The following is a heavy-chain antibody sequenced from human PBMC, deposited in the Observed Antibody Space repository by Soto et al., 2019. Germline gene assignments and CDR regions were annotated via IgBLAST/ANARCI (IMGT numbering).Heavy chain of an antibody. Sequence: QVHLVQSGAEVKKPGASVKVSCKASGYTFTNYDISWVRQAPGQGLEWMGWISTYNGDTNYPQKLQGRVTMTTDTPTSTAYMELRSRSSDDTAVYYCARDRGYYESSGYYLGRALDIWGQGTMVTVSS. V-gene: IGHV1-18*01. CDR3: ARDRGYYESSGYYLGRALDI. CDR1: GYTFTNYD. J-gene: IGHJ3*02. CDR2: ISTYNGDT. D-gene: IGHD3-22*01.